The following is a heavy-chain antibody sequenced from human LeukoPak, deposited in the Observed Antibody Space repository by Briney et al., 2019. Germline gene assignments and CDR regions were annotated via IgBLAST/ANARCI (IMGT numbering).Heavy chain of an antibody. CDR1: GFTFSSYA. CDR3: ARAPDYGDYAGPLDL. J-gene: IGHJ5*02. D-gene: IGHD4-17*01. CDR2: ISGSGGST. V-gene: IGHV3-23*01. Sequence: GGSLRLSCAASGFTFSSYAMSWVRQAPGKGLEWVSAISGSGGSTYYADSVKGRFTISRDNSKNTLYLQMNSLRAEDTAVYYCARAPDYGDYAGPLDLWGQGTLVTVSS.